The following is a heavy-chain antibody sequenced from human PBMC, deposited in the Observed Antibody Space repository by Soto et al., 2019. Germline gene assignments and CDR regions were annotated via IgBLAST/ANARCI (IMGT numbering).Heavy chain of an antibody. CDR2: INHSGST. CDR3: ARGRWLRQSFDY. CDR1: GGSFSGYY. J-gene: IGHJ4*02. D-gene: IGHD5-12*01. Sequence: QVQLEQWGAGLLKPSETLSLTCAVYGGSFSGYYWSWIRQPPGKGLEWIGEINHSGSTNYNPSLKSRVTISGDTSKNQFALTLYAVAGADTAVYYCARGRWLRQSFDYWGQGTLVTVSS. V-gene: IGHV4-34*02.